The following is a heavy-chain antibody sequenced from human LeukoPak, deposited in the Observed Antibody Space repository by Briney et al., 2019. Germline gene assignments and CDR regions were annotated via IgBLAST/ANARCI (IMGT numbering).Heavy chain of an antibody. V-gene: IGHV3-30*02. CDR3: AKSYYGSGSYWIGSLDDY. CDR2: IRYDGSNK. CDR1: GFTFSSYG. D-gene: IGHD3-10*01. Sequence: GGSLRLSCAPSGFTFSSYGMHWVRQAEKNGLEWVAFIRYDGSNKYYADSVKGRFTIAIDNSENTLYLQMNRQRDEDTAVYYCAKSYYGSGSYWIGSLDDYWGQETLVTVSS. J-gene: IGHJ4*02.